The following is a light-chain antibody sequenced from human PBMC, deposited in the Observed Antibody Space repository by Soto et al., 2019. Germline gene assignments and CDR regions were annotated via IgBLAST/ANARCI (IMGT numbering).Light chain of an antibody. CDR3: QQYGSAPWT. J-gene: IGKJ1*01. CDR2: GAS. CDR1: QSVGSSH. V-gene: IGKV3-20*01. Sequence: EIVLTQSPGTLSLSPGERATLSCRASQSVGSSHLAWYQQKPGQAPRLLIYGASSRATGIPDRFSGSGSGTAFTLTISRLEPEDFAVYYCQQYGSAPWTFGQGTKVEIK.